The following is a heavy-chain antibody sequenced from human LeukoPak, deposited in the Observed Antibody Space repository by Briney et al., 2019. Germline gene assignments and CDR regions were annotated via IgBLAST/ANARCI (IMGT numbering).Heavy chain of an antibody. CDR2: ISYDGSNK. V-gene: IGHV3-30*18. D-gene: IGHD4-23*01. Sequence: PGGSLRLSCAASGFIFSTYGMHWVRKAPGKGLEWVAVISYDGSNKYYVDSVKGRFTISRDNSKNTMYLQMNSLRAEDTAVYYCGKELHGRNPYYYGMDVWGQGTTVTVSS. J-gene: IGHJ6*02. CDR1: GFIFSTYG. CDR3: GKELHGRNPYYYGMDV.